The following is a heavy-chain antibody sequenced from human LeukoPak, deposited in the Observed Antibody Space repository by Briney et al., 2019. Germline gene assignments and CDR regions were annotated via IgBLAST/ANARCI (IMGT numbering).Heavy chain of an antibody. CDR2: ISGSGGST. CDR3: ARVGGTQLWYPNDY. Sequence: GSLIFFCAASGFSFSSYAMSWFRQAPGKGLEWVSAISGSGGSTYYADSVKGRFTISRDNAKNSLYLQMNSLRAEDTAVYYCARVGGTQLWYPNDYWGQGTLVTVSS. D-gene: IGHD5-18*01. V-gene: IGHV3-23*01. CDR1: GFSFSSYA. J-gene: IGHJ4*02.